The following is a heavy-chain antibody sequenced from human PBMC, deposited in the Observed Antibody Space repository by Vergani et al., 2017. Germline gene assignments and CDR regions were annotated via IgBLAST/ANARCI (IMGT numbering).Heavy chain of an antibody. J-gene: IGHJ5*02. CDR2: IYPGDSDT. D-gene: IGHD3-22*01. Sequence: EVQLVQSGAEVKKPGESLKISCTGSGYSFTSYWIGWVRQMPGKGLEWMGIIYPGDSDTRYSPSFQGQVTISADKSISTAYLQWSSLKASDTAMYYCARTYYYDSSGYPDWFDPWGQGTLVTVSS. CDR1: GYSFTSYW. CDR3: ARTYYYDSSGYPDWFDP. V-gene: IGHV5-51*01.